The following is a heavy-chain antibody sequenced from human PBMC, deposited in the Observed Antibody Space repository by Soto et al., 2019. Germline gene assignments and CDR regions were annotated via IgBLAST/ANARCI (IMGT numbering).Heavy chain of an antibody. CDR2: ISGSAGST. V-gene: IGHV3-23*01. CDR1: GFTFRSYT. J-gene: IGHJ3*02. CDR3: AKRLSPDAFDI. Sequence: EVQLLESGGGLVQPGGSLRLTCAASGFTFRSYTMTWVRQAPGKGLEWVLLISGSAGSTYYADSVKGRFTISRDNSTNTLYLQMNSLRAEDTAVYYCAKRLSPDAFDIWGQGTMVTVSS.